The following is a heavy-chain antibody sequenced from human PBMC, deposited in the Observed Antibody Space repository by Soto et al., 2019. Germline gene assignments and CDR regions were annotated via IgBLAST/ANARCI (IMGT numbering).Heavy chain of an antibody. CDR2: IKSKTDGGTT. J-gene: IGHJ6*02. D-gene: IGHD2-2*01. CDR3: TTVSEYQTLYNFYGKDV. Sequence: PGGSLRLSCAASGFTFSNAWMSWVRQAPGKGLEWVGRIKSKTDGGTTDYAAPVKGRFTISSDDSKNTLYLQMNSLKTEDTAVYYCTTVSEYQTLYNFYGKDVWGQGNTVTVSS. CDR1: GFTFSNAW. V-gene: IGHV3-15*01.